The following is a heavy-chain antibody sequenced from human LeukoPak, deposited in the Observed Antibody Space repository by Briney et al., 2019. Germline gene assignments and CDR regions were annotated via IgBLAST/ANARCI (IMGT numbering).Heavy chain of an antibody. CDR2: ISYDGSNK. D-gene: IGHD2-8*01. CDR3: AKDVKDIVLMVYAIGLDY. Sequence: GRSLRLSCAASGFTFSSYAMHWVRQAPGKGLEWVAVISYDGSNKYYADSVKGRFTISRDNSKNSLYLQMNSLRTEDTALYYCAKDVKDIVLMVYAIGLDYWGQGTLVTVSP. V-gene: IGHV3-30-3*01. CDR1: GFTFSSYA. J-gene: IGHJ4*02.